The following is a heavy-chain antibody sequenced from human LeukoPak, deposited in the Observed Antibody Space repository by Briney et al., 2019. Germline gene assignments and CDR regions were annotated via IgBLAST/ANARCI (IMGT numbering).Heavy chain of an antibody. Sequence: SETLSLTCTVSGGSISSGSYYWSWIRQPAGKGLEWIGRIYTFGSTNYNPSLESRVTISVDTSKNQFPLMLNSVTAADTAVYYCARDAGYCHFDSWGQGTLVTVSS. CDR3: ARDAGYCHFDS. CDR1: GGSISSGSYY. J-gene: IGHJ4*02. V-gene: IGHV4-61*02. D-gene: IGHD2-15*01. CDR2: IYTFGST.